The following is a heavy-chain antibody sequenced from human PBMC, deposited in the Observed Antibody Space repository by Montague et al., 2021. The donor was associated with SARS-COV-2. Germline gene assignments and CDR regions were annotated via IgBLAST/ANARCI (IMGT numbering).Heavy chain of an antibody. J-gene: IGHJ5*02. D-gene: IGHD3-10*01. CDR3: AGHKRAMVGGVKVLVAWSDP. CDR2: IYYSGST. Sequence: SETLSLTCTVSGGSISSSSYYWGWICQPPGKGLEWIGSIYYSGSTYYNPSLKSRVTISVDTSKNQFSLKLSSVTAADTAVYYCAGHKRAMVGGVKVLVAWSDPWGQGALVTVSS. CDR1: GGSISSSSYY. V-gene: IGHV4-39*01.